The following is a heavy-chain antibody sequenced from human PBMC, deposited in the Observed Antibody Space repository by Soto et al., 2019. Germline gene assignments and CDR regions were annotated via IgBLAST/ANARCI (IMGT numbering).Heavy chain of an antibody. CDR3: DRAYSGYNGGGFAY. D-gene: IGHD5-12*01. CDR1: EFSLSINGLG. Sequence: QITLKESGPTLVKPTQTLTLTCTFSEFSLSINGLGVGWIRQPPGKALEWLALIYRDDDKRYSPSLMSRPTTTKNTSKTQVVLTMTNMDPMDTATYSCDRAYSGYNGGGFAYWGQETLVTASS. CDR2: IYRDDDK. J-gene: IGHJ4*02. V-gene: IGHV2-5*02.